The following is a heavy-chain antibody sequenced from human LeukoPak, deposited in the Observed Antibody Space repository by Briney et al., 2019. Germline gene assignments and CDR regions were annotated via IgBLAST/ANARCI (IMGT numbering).Heavy chain of an antibody. CDR2: IYPGDSDT. D-gene: IGHD6-13*01. CDR3: ARRAAAGTTYYYYYMDV. J-gene: IGHJ6*03. CDR1: GYSFTTYW. Sequence: GESLKISCKGLGYSFTTYWIAWVRLMPGKGLEWMGIIYPGDSDTTYSPSFQGQVTISADKSISTAYLQWSSLKASDTAIYYCARRAAAGTTYYYYYMDVWGKGTTVTVSS. V-gene: IGHV5-51*01.